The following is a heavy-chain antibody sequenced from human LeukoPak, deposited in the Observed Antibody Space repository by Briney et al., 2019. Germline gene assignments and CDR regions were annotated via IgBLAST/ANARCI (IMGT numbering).Heavy chain of an antibody. Sequence: SQTLSLTCTVSGASITNDDYYWSWIRQHPGKGLEWIGHIYFSGSAYYNPTLKSRASVSVDTSKSQFSLGLTSVTAADTAVYYCARRAPFSNWFDPWGQGTLVIVSS. CDR3: ARRAPFSNWFDP. V-gene: IGHV4-31*03. CDR1: GASITNDDYY. J-gene: IGHJ5*02. CDR2: IYFSGSA. D-gene: IGHD2-2*01.